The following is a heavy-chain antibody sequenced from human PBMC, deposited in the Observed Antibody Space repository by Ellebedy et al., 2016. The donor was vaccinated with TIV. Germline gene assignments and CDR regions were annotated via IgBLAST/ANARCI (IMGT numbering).Heavy chain of an antibody. D-gene: IGHD2-2*01. V-gene: IGHV4-59*13. CDR1: GGCFNSYY. CDR2: FTHIGTT. CDR3: ARSCSPSCWECLEY. J-gene: IGHJ4*02. Sequence: SETLSLXXSVSGGCFNSYYLTWIRQPPGKGLEWIGHFTHIGTTNYNPSLQSRVAMSLDSSKTQFSLELNSVTAANTAVYFCARSCSPSCWECLEYWGQGTLVTVSS.